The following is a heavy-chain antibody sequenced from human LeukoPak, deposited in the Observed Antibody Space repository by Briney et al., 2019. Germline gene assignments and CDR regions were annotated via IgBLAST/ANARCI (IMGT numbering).Heavy chain of an antibody. CDR2: ISYDGSTK. CDR3: AELGITMIGGV. J-gene: IGHJ6*04. CDR1: GFPFSDYA. Sequence: GGSLRLSCAASGFPFSDYAMHWVRQAPGKGLEWVAVISYDGSTKFYEDSVKGRFTISRDNAKNSLYLQMNSLRAEDTAVYYCAELGITMIGGVWGKGTTVTISS. V-gene: IGHV3-30*04. D-gene: IGHD3-10*02.